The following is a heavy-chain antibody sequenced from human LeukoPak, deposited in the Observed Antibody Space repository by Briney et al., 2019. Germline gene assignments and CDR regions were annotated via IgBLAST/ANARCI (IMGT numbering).Heavy chain of an antibody. CDR1: GGSFSGYY. CDR3: ARGLRFLEWSRGLNWFDP. CDR2: INHSGST. Sequence: SETLSLTCAVYGGSFSGYYWSWIRQPPGKGLEWLGEINHSGSTNYNPSLKSRVTISVDTSKNQFSLKLSSVTAADTAVYYCARGLRFLEWSRGLNWFDPWGQGTLVTVSS. V-gene: IGHV4-34*01. D-gene: IGHD3-3*01. J-gene: IGHJ5*02.